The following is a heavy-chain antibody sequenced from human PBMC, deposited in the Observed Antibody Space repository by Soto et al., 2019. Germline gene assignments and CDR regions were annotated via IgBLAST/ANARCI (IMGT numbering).Heavy chain of an antibody. J-gene: IGHJ5*02. D-gene: IGHD4-17*01. CDR3: AKDSWTTVTKPARGYWFDP. Sequence: KGLEWVSAISGSGGSTYYADSVKGRFTVSRDNSKNTLYLQMNGLRAEDTAVYYCAKDSWTTVTKPARGYWFDPWGQGTLVTV. V-gene: IGHV3-23*01. CDR2: ISGSGGST.